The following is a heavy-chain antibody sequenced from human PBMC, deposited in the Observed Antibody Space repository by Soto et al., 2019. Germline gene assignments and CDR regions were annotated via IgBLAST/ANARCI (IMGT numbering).Heavy chain of an antibody. CDR1: GGSFSGYY. D-gene: IGHD3-22*01. CDR2: INHSGST. J-gene: IGHJ6*02. Sequence: SETLSLTCAVYGGSFSGYYWSWIRQPPGKGLEWIGEINHSGSTNYNPSLKSRVTISVDTSKNQFSLKLSSVTAADTAVYYCARVSYYDSSGYTYGMDVWGQGTTVTVSS. CDR3: ARVSYYDSSGYTYGMDV. V-gene: IGHV4-34*01.